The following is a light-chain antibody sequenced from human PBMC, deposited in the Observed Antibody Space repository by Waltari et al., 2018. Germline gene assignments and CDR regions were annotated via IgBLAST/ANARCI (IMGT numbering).Light chain of an antibody. V-gene: IGKV3-11*01. Sequence: EVVLTQSPATLSLSPGERATLSCRASQSVSNYLAWYQQKPGQAPRLLIYDASNRATGTPARFSGSGSGTDFTFTISSLEPEDFAVYYCQQRRNWPPITFGQGTRLEIK. CDR1: QSVSNY. J-gene: IGKJ5*01. CDR3: QQRRNWPPIT. CDR2: DAS.